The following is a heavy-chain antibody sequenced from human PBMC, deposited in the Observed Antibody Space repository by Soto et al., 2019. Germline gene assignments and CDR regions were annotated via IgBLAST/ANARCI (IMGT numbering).Heavy chain of an antibody. CDR2: VSGGGTT. Sequence: GGSLRLSCAVSGFTFSSCTMNWVRQAPGKGLEWVSSVSGGGTTYYADSVKSRFTISRDNARNSLYLQMNSLRTEDTAVYYCAREVQPVVRREYDCWGQGTLVTVSS. CDR1: GFTFSSCT. J-gene: IGHJ4*02. D-gene: IGHD1-1*01. V-gene: IGHV3-21*01. CDR3: AREVQPVVRREYDC.